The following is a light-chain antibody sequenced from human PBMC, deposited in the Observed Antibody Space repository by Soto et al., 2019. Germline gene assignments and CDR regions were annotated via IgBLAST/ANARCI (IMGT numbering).Light chain of an antibody. CDR2: AAS. CDR1: QGIRND. V-gene: IGKV1-6*01. J-gene: IGKJ1*01. CDR3: LQDYNYPWT. Sequence: AIQMTQSPSSLSASVGDRVTITCRASQGIRNDLGCYQQKPGKAPKLLIYAASSLQSGVPLRFSGSGSGTDFTLTISSLQPEDFATYYCLQDYNYPWTFGQGTKVDIK.